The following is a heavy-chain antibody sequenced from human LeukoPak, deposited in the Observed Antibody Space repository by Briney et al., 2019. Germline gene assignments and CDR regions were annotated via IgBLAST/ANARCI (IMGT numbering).Heavy chain of an antibody. J-gene: IGHJ3*02. CDR1: GYTFTSYG. V-gene: IGHV1-18*01. Sequence: GASVKVSCKASGYTFTSYGISWVRQAPGQGLEWMGWISAYNGNTNYAQKLQGRVTMTTDTSTSTAYMELRSLRSDDTAVYYCARVRGYGPGGGYAFDIWGQGTMVTVSS. CDR3: ARVRGYGPGGGYAFDI. CDR2: ISAYNGNT. D-gene: IGHD3-10*01.